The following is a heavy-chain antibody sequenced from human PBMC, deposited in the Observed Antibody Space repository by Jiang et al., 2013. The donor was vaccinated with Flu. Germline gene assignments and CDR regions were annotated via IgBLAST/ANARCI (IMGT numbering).Heavy chain of an antibody. CDR3: TRTPGYSLEYRNYCYIDV. J-gene: IGHJ6*03. Sequence: VQLVESGGGLVKAGRSLRLSCTSSGFAFGDYAMSWFRQAPGKGLEWVGFIRSTIYGGAADYAASVKGRFSISRDDSMSIAYLEVNSLKAEDTAVYYCTRTPGYSLEYRNYCYIDVWG. D-gene: IGHD5-18*01. CDR2: IRSTIYGGAA. V-gene: IGHV3-49*05. CDR1: GFAFGDYA.